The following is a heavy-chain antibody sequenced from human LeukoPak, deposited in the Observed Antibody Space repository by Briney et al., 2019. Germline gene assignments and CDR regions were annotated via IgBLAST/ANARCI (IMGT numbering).Heavy chain of an antibody. Sequence: GGSLRLSCAASGFTFSTYPMTWVRQAPGKGLEWVSVISSWGTTTFYADSVRGRLTISRDNSKSTLYVQINTLRGEDTPLLYCFGGRGGKGFDVDWGQGTLVTVSS. CDR1: GFTFSTYP. V-gene: IGHV3-23*01. CDR3: FGGRGGKGFDVD. D-gene: IGHD3-10*01. J-gene: IGHJ4*02. CDR2: ISSWGTTT.